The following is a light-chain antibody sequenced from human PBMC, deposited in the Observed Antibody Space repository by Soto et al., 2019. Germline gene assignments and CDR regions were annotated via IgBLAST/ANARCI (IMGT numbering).Light chain of an antibody. Sequence: IVMTQSPATLSVSPGEGATVSCRSSQSVSSNLAWYQQKPGQAPRLLIYDASNRATGIPARFSGSGSGTDFTLTISSLGPEDFAVYYCQQRSNWPPITFGQGTRLEIK. J-gene: IGKJ5*01. CDR2: DAS. CDR1: QSVSSN. CDR3: QQRSNWPPIT. V-gene: IGKV3-11*01.